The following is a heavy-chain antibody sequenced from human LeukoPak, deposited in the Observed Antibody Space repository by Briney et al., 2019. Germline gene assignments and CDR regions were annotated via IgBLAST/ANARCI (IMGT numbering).Heavy chain of an antibody. D-gene: IGHD6-19*01. CDR2: IIPIFGTA. CDR3: ATASYWYSSGWFSRYFDY. CDR1: GGTFSSYA. V-gene: IGHV1-69*06. J-gene: IGHJ4*02. Sequence: ASVKVSCKASGGTFSSYAISWVRQAPGQGLEWMGGIIPIFGTANYAQKFQGRVTITADKSTSTAYMELSSLRSEDTAVYYCATASYWYSSGWFSRYFDYWGQGTLVTVSS.